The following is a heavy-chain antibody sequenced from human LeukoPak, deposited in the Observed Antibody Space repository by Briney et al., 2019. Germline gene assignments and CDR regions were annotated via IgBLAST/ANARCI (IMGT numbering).Heavy chain of an antibody. CDR1: GGSFSGYY. V-gene: IGHV4-34*01. Sequence: PSETLSLTCAVYGGSFSGYYRSWIRQPPGKGLEWIGEINHSGSTNYNPSLKSRVTISVDTSKNQFSLKLSSVTAADTAVYNCARGRQYQLLGYWGQGTLVTVSS. CDR3: ARGRQYQLLGY. D-gene: IGHD2-2*01. CDR2: INHSGST. J-gene: IGHJ4*02.